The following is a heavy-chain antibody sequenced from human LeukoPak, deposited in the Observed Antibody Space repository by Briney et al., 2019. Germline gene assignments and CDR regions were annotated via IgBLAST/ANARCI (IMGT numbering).Heavy chain of an antibody. D-gene: IGHD3-22*01. CDR3: ASVSSGRQWYYFDY. Sequence: ESGPTLVNPTQTLTLTCTFSGFSLSTSGVGVGWIRQPPGKALEWLALIYWDDDKRYSPSLKSRLTITKDTSKNQVVLTMTNMDPVDTATYYCASVSSGRQWYYFDYWGQGTLVTVSS. CDR1: GFSLSTSGVG. CDR2: IYWDDDK. V-gene: IGHV2-5*02. J-gene: IGHJ4*02.